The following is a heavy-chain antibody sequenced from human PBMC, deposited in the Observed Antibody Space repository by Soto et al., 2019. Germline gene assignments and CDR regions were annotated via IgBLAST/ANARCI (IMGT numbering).Heavy chain of an antibody. Sequence: EVQLVESGGGLVQPGGSLRLSCAASGFTFNKYWMHWVRQAPGKGLVWLSRVTGDGGGATYADFVKGRMTISRDNAKNTLYLQMDSLGAEDTAVYFWTRAPDARAGMGIDHWGQGTLVTVSS. CDR3: TRAPDARAGMGIDH. D-gene: IGHD1-1*01. V-gene: IGHV3-74*01. CDR2: VTGDGGGA. J-gene: IGHJ4*02. CDR1: GFTFNKYW.